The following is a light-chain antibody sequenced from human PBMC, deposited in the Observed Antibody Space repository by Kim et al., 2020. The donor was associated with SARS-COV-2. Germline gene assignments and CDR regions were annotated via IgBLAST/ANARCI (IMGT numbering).Light chain of an antibody. J-gene: IGLJ3*02. CDR2: DVS. Sequence: QSALTQPRSVSGSPGQSVTISCTGTTSDIATYKYVSWYQHHPGRAPKLMIFDVSERPSGVPDRFSGSQSGNTASLTISGLQAEDEADYYCCSYAGSFAWVFGGGTQLTVL. V-gene: IGLV2-11*01. CDR3: CSYAGSFAWV. CDR1: TSDIATYKY.